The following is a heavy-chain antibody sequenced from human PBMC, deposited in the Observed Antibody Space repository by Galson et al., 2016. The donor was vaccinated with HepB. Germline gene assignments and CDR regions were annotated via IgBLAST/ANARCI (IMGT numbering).Heavy chain of an antibody. CDR3: ARDRSFDRNSRGVPFDY. V-gene: IGHV3-30*03. CDR2: LSSGGNNV. J-gene: IGHJ4*01. Sequence: SLRLSCAASGFTFSHYGMHWVRQTPGKGLEWVAVLSSGGNNVDYGDSVKGRFTISRHNFRDTLYLQMSSLRPEDTAVYYCARDRSFDRNSRGVPFDYWGQGTLVTVSS. CDR1: GFTFSHYG. D-gene: IGHD3-16*01.